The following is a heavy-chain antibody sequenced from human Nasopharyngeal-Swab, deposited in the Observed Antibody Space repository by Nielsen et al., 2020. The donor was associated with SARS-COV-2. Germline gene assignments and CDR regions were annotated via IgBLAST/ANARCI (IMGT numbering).Heavy chain of an antibody. CDR3: ARGPIKTPASSWFDP. J-gene: IGHJ5*02. CDR1: GGSISSYY. D-gene: IGHD6-13*01. V-gene: IGHV4-4*07. Sequence: SETLSLTCTVSGGSISSYYWSWIRQPAGKGLEWIGRIYTSGSTNYNPSLKSRVTISVDTSKNQFSLKLSSVTAADTAVYYCARGPIKTPASSWFDPWGQGTLATVSS. CDR2: IYTSGST.